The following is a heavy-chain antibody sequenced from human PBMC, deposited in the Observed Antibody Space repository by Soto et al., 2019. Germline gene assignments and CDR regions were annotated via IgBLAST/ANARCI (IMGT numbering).Heavy chain of an antibody. CDR1: GDSLTRNY. Sequence: SETLSLTCTVSGDSLTRNYWSWIRQPPGKGLEWIGYIYNSGSTNYNPSLMSRVTISVDTSKNQFSLKLSSVTAADTAVYYCARSIDPWGQGTLVTVSS. CDR3: ARSIDP. CDR2: IYNSGST. J-gene: IGHJ5*02. V-gene: IGHV4-4*09.